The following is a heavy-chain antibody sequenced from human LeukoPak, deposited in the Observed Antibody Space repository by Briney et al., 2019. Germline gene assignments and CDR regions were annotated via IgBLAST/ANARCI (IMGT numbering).Heavy chain of an antibody. Sequence: SETLSLTCTVSGGSISSSSYYWGWIRQPPGKGLEWIGSIYYSGSTNYNPSLKSRVTISVDTSKNQFSLNLNSVTAADTAVYYCARGPTTVTRAFDYWGQGTLVTVSS. CDR3: ARGPTTVTRAFDY. J-gene: IGHJ4*02. CDR1: GGSISSSSYY. D-gene: IGHD4-17*01. V-gene: IGHV4-39*07. CDR2: IYYSGST.